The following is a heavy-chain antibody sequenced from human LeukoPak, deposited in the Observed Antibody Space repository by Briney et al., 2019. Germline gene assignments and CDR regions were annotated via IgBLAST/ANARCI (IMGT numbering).Heavy chain of an antibody. CDR3: AKEAARPS. D-gene: IGHD6-6*01. CDR2: ISGSGGST. V-gene: IGHV3-23*01. CDR1: GFTFSSYA. Sequence: GGSLRLXCAASGFTFSSYAMRSVRPAPGKELEWVSAISGSGGSTYYAASVKGRFTISRDNSKNTLYLQRNSLRADDTAVYYCAKEAARPSWGQGTLVTVSS. J-gene: IGHJ4*02.